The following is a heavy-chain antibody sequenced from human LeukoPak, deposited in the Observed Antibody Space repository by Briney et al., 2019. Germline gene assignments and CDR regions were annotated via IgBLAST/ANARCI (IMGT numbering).Heavy chain of an antibody. Sequence: PGGCLRLSCAASGFTFSSYAMSWVRQAPGKGLEWVSAISGSGGSTYYADSGKGRFTISRDNSKNTLYLQMNSLRAEDTAVYYCADYRGSGWYYFDYWGQGTLVTVSS. CDR1: GFTFSSYA. CDR3: ADYRGSGWYYFDY. CDR2: ISGSGGST. V-gene: IGHV3-23*01. D-gene: IGHD6-19*01. J-gene: IGHJ4*02.